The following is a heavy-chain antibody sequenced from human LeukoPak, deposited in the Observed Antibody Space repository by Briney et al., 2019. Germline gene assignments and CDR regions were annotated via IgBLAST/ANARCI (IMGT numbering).Heavy chain of an antibody. CDR1: ANTFTGYY. Sequence: SVKVSCKASANTFTGYYMHWVRQAPGQGLEWMGGIIPIFGTANYAQKFQGRVTITADESTSTAYMELSSLRSEDTAVYYCARDLTSSPYCGGDCYSYFDYWGQGTLVTVSS. J-gene: IGHJ4*02. CDR2: IIPIFGTA. V-gene: IGHV1-69*13. CDR3: ARDLTSSPYCGGDCYSYFDY. D-gene: IGHD2-21*02.